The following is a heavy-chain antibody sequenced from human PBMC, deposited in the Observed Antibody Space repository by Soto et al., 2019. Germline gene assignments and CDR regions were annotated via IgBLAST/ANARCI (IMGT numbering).Heavy chain of an antibody. CDR3: AKSDGWGGGSCYTSSYFYFDV. CDR2: ISESGDHT. D-gene: IGHD2-2*02. CDR1: GFTSSTYV. J-gene: IGHJ2*01. V-gene: IGHV3-23*01. Sequence: DVQLLASGGGLVQPGGSLRLSCAASGFTSSTYVLNCVRQAPGKGLEWVSTISESGDHTYYADSGKGRFTISRDKSQNTSALQINSLRLEDTAVYYSAKSDGWGGGSCYTSSYFYFDVWGRGTLVTASS.